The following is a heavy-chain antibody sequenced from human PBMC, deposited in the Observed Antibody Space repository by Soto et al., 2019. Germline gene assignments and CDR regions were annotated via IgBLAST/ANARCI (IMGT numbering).Heavy chain of an antibody. J-gene: IGHJ6*02. V-gene: IGHV1-69*02. CDR2: IIPILGIA. Sequence: SVKVSCKASGGTFSSYTISWVRQAPGQGLEWMGRIIPILGIANYAQKFQGRVTITADKSTSTAYMELSSLRSEDTAVYYCARSYYDILTGHYYYYYGMDVWGQGTTVTVSS. CDR1: GGTFSSYT. D-gene: IGHD3-9*01. CDR3: ARSYYDILTGHYYYYYGMDV.